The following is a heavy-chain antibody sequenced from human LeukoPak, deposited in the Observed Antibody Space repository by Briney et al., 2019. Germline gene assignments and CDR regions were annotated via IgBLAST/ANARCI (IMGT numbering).Heavy chain of an antibody. V-gene: IGHV3-30*18. CDR1: GFTFSSYG. Sequence: GGSLRLSCAAPGFTFSSYGMHWVRQAPGKGLEWVAVISYDGSNKYYADSVKGRFTISRDNSKNTLYLQMNSLRAEDTAVYYCAKSRPRYDSSGYGANYFDYWGQGTLVTVSS. CDR3: AKSRPRYDSSGYGANYFDY. CDR2: ISYDGSNK. D-gene: IGHD3-22*01. J-gene: IGHJ4*02.